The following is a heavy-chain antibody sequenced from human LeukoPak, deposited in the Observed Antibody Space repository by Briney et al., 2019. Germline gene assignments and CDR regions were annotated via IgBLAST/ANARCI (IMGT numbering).Heavy chain of an antibody. J-gene: IGHJ5*02. CDR2: ISWNSGSI. V-gene: IGHV3-9*01. CDR1: GFTFDDYA. Sequence: GGSLRLSCAASGFTFDDYAMHWVRRAPGKGLEWVSGISWNSGSIGYADSVKGRFTISRDNAKNSLYLQMNSLRAEDTALYYCAKDKLGIAVAGGDWFDPWGQGTLVTVSS. CDR3: AKDKLGIAVAGGDWFDP. D-gene: IGHD6-19*01.